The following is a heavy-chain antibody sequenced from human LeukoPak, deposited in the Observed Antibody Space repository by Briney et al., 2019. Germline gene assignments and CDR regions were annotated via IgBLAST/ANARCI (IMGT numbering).Heavy chain of an antibody. V-gene: IGHV4-59*08. Sequence: SETLSLTCTVSGGSINSYHWSWIRQPPGKGLEWIGYIYYSGSTSYNPSLKSRVTISVDTSKNQFSLKLSSVTAADTAVYYCARRAGSYLYYFDYWGQGTLVTVSS. CDR3: ARRAGSYLYYFDY. D-gene: IGHD1-26*01. J-gene: IGHJ4*02. CDR2: IYYSGST. CDR1: GGSINSYH.